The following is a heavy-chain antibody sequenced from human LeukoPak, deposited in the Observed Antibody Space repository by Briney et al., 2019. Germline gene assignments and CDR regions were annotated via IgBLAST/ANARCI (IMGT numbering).Heavy chain of an antibody. V-gene: IGHV4-38-2*02. D-gene: IGHD6-19*01. J-gene: IGHJ4*02. CDR1: GYSISSGYY. CDR3: ARDSALAPAVMFDY. CDR2: IDHSGST. Sequence: SETLSFTCTVSGYSISSGYYWGWIRQPPGQGLEWTGSIDHSGSTYYNPSLKSRITISVDTSKNQFSLKLSSVTAADTAVYYCARDSALAPAVMFDYWGQGTLVTVSS.